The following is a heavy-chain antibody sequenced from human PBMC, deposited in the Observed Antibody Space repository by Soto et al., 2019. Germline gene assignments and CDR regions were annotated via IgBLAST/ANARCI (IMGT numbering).Heavy chain of an antibody. CDR2: ISGSGGST. CDR1: GFTFSSYA. V-gene: IGHV3-23*01. D-gene: IGHD3-22*01. CDR3: AKGSGSKYYYDSSGYYRPFDY. J-gene: IGHJ4*02. Sequence: GGSLRLSCAASGFTFSSYAMSWVRQAPGKGLEWVSAISGSGGSTYYADSVKGRFTISRDNSKNTLYRQMNSLRAEDTAVYYCAKGSGSKYYYDSSGYYRPFDYWGQGTLVTVSS.